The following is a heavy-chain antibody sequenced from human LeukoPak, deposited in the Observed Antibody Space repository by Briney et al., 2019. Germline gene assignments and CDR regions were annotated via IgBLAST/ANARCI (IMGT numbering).Heavy chain of an antibody. J-gene: IGHJ6*02. CDR3: AKVRPLLQYGMDV. V-gene: IGHV3-23*01. Sequence: GGSLRLSCAASGFTFSTYAMTWVRQAPGRGLEWVSAISGSGSSTYYADSVKGRFTISRDNSKNTLYLQMNSLRAEDTAVYYCAKVRPLLQYGMDVWGQGTTVTVSS. CDR1: GFTFSTYA. CDR2: ISGSGSST.